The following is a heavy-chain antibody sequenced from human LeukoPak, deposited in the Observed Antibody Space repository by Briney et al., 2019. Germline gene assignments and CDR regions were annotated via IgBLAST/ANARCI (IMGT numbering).Heavy chain of an antibody. CDR2: IKEDGSAK. Sequence: GGSLRLSCAASGFTFRTYWMSWVRQAPGKGLEWVANIKEDGSAKYYVDSVKGRFTISRDNSKNSLYLETNSLRAEDTAMYYCARDWHYANDYWGQGTLVTVSS. CDR3: ARDWHYANDY. V-gene: IGHV3-7*05. CDR1: GFTFRTYW. J-gene: IGHJ4*02. D-gene: IGHD3-16*01.